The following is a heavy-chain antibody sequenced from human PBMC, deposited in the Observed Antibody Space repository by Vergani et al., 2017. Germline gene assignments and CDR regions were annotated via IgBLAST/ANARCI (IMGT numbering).Heavy chain of an antibody. Sequence: EVQLVESGGGLVQPGGSLRLSCAASVFTFSSYWMSWVRQAPGKGLEWVANIKQDGSEKYYVDSVKGRFTISRDNAKNTLYLQMNSLRAEDTAVYYCARESSGWYDYWGQGTLVTVSS. V-gene: IGHV3-7*03. D-gene: IGHD6-19*01. CDR1: VFTFSSYW. J-gene: IGHJ4*02. CDR2: IKQDGSEK. CDR3: ARESSGWYDY.